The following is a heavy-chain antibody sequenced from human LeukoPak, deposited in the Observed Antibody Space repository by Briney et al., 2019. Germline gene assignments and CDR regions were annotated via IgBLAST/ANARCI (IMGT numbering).Heavy chain of an antibody. V-gene: IGHV1-46*01. CDR2: INPNGGGT. Sequence: VASVKVSCKASGYTFTNYYMHWVRQAPGQGLEWMGVINPNGGGTSYAQKFQGRVTMTRDTSTSTVYMELSSLRSEDTAVYYCATATIFGVVGYYGMDVWGQGTTVTVSS. J-gene: IGHJ6*02. D-gene: IGHD3-3*01. CDR1: GYTFTNYY. CDR3: ATATIFGVVGYYGMDV.